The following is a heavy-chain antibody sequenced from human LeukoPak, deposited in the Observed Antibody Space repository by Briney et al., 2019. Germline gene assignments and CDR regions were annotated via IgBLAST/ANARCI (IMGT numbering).Heavy chain of an antibody. D-gene: IGHD3-22*01. V-gene: IGHV1-69*04. CDR2: IIPILGIA. CDR3: ARRSYYDSSAHFDY. Sequence: SVKVSCKASGGTFSSYAISWVRQAPGQGLEWMGRIIPILGIANYAQKFQGRVTITADKSTSTAYMELSSLRSEDTAVYYCARRSYYDSSAHFDYWGQGTLVTVSS. CDR1: GGTFSSYA. J-gene: IGHJ4*02.